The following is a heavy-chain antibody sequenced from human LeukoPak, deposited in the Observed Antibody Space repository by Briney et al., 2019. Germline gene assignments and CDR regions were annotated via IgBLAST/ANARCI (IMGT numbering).Heavy chain of an antibody. D-gene: IGHD3-3*01. V-gene: IGHV3-21*01. CDR3: ARDFRKNYDFWSGYPDAFDI. CDR2: ISSSSSYI. J-gene: IGHJ3*02. CDR1: GFTFSSYS. Sequence: GGSLRLSCAASGFTFSSYSMNWVRQAPGKWLEWVSSISSSSSYIYYADSVKGRFTISRDNAKNSLYLQMNSLRAEDTAVYYCARDFRKNYDFWSGYPDAFDIWGQGTMVTVSS.